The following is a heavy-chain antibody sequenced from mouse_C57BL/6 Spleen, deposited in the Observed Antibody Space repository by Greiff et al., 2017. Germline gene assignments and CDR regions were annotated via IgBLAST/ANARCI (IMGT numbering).Heavy chain of an antibody. CDR2: IDPSDSYT. V-gene: IGHV1-69*01. Sequence: QVQLKQPGAELVMPGASVKLSCKASGYTFTSYWMQWVKQRPGQGLEWIGEIDPSDSYTNYNQKFKGKSTLTVDKSSSTAYMQLSSLTSEDSAVXYGATSYYGSSYTFAYWGQGTLVTVSA. CDR1: GYTFTSYW. J-gene: IGHJ3*01. CDR3: ATSYYGSSYTFAY. D-gene: IGHD1-1*01.